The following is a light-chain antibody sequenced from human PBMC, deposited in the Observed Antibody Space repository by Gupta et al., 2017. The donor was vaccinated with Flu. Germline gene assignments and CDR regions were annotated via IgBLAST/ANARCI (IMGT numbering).Light chain of an antibody. CDR3: QQYKRYPYT. Sequence: DIQMTQSPSPLSASVGDRVTITCRASQSSSSWLTWYQQKPGKAPKLLIYKASSLESGVPSRCGGRGSGKEFTITSSSLQPDDVATYYCQQYKRYPYTFGQGTKLEIK. J-gene: IGKJ2*01. CDR1: QSSSSW. V-gene: IGKV1-5*03. CDR2: KAS.